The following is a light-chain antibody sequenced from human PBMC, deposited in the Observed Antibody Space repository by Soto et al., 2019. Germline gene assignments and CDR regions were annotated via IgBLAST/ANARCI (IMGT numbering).Light chain of an antibody. J-gene: IGKJ4*01. Sequence: DIVMTQSPDSLAVSLGERATINCKSSQSVLYSSNNKNHLAWYQQKPGQPPKLLIYWASTRESGVPDRFSGSGSGTDFTLTISSLQAEDVAVYHCQQFYDTPLTFGGGTKVDIK. V-gene: IGKV4-1*01. CDR3: QQFYDTPLT. CDR2: WAS. CDR1: QSVLYSSNNKNH.